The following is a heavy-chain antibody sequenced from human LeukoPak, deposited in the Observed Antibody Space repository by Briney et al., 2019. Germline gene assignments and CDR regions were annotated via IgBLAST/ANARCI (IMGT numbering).Heavy chain of an antibody. CDR3: TTDKLIYYDSSGYQVDY. V-gene: IGHV3-15*01. CDR2: IKSKTDGGTT. D-gene: IGHD3-22*01. J-gene: IGHJ4*02. Sequence: GGSLRLSCAASGFTFSNAWMSWVRQAPGKGLEWVGRIKSKTDGGTTDYAAPVKGRFTISREDSKNTLYLQMNSLKTEDTAVYYCTTDKLIYYDSSGYQVDYWGQGTLVTVSS. CDR1: GFTFSNAW.